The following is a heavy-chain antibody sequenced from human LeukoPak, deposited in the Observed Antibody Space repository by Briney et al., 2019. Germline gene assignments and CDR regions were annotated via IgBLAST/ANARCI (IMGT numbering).Heavy chain of an antibody. Sequence: GASGNVSCKASGSEFSGYSISWVRQAPGQGLEWMGWTGAYNGETKYAEKFQGRLTMTRETSTSTAYMDLRSLTSADTAVYYCAKDSPRDDYVRGSYRYSRRGLDIWGQGTLVTASS. CDR3: AKDSPRDDYVRGSYRYSRRGLDI. CDR1: GSEFSGYS. D-gene: IGHD3-16*02. CDR2: TGAYNGET. V-gene: IGHV1-18*01. J-gene: IGHJ4*03.